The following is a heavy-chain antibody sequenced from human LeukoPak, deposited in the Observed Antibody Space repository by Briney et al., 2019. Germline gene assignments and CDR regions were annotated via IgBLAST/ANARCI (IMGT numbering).Heavy chain of an antibody. V-gene: IGHV3-23*01. J-gene: IGHJ4*02. Sequence: GGSLRLSCAASGFSFSDFVMGWVRQAPGKGLEWVSTIVGSGDYTYNADSVKGRFTISRDNSKNTLYLQMSSLRAEDTAIYYCARVSTSCYIGCSFDNWGQGTLVTVSS. D-gene: IGHD2-2*02. CDR1: GFSFSDFV. CDR2: IVGSGDYT. CDR3: ARVSTSCYIGCSFDN.